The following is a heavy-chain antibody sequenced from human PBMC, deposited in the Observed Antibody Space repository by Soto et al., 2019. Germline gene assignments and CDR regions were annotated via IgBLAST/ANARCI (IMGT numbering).Heavy chain of an antibody. Sequence: QVQLQESGPGLVKPSETLSLTCTVSGGSISSYYWSWIRQPPGKGLEWIGYIYYSGSTNYNPSLKSRVTISVDTSKNQFSRKLSSVTAADTAVYYCARAGMVYAIAYGMDVWGQGTTVTVSS. V-gene: IGHV4-59*01. D-gene: IGHD2-8*01. CDR3: ARAGMVYAIAYGMDV. CDR2: IYYSGST. J-gene: IGHJ6*02. CDR1: GGSISSYY.